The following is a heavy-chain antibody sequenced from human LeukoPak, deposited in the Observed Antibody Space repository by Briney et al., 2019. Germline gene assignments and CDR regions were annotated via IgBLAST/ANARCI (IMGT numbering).Heavy chain of an antibody. CDR3: ARGGPHFDY. D-gene: IGHD3-16*01. CDR1: GGSISSYY. J-gene: IGHJ4*02. CDR2: IYYSGTT. V-gene: IGHV4-59*01. Sequence: PSETLSLTCTVSGGSISSYYWSWIRQPPGKGLEWIGYIYYSGTTNYNPSLKSRVTISVDMSKNQFSLKLSSVTAADTAVYYCARGGPHFDYWGQGTLVTVSS.